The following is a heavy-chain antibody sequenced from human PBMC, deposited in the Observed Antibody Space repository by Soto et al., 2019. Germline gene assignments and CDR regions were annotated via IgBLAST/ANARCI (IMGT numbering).Heavy chain of an antibody. J-gene: IGHJ6*02. D-gene: IGHD2-21*02. CDR3: IQTRCGGDCLQSYASYYYYGMDV. V-gene: IGHV2-5*02. Sequence: PTLVNPTQTLTLTCTFSAFSLSTGGVGVGWIRQPPGKALEWLALIYWDDDKRYSPSLRSRLTITKDTSKNQVVLTMTNMDPVDTATYYCIQTRCGGDCLQSYASYYYYGMDVWGQGTTGTVSS. CDR2: IYWDDDK. CDR1: AFSLSTGGVG.